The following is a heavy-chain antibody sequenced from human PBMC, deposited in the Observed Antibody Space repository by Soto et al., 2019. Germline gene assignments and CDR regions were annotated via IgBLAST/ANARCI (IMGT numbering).Heavy chain of an antibody. D-gene: IGHD3-3*01. Sequence: PGGSLRLCYAASGFTFSSYGMHWVRQAPGKGLEWVAVISYDGSYKYYADSMKGRITISRDNSKNTLYVQMNSLRDEDTAVYYCARESRFLEWLSLNWFDPWGQGTLVTVSS. CDR1: GFTFSSYG. J-gene: IGHJ5*02. V-gene: IGHV3-30*03. CDR2: ISYDGSYK. CDR3: ARESRFLEWLSLNWFDP.